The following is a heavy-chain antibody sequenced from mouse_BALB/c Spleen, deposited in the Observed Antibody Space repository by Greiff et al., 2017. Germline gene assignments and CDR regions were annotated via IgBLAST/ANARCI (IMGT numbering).Heavy chain of an antibody. Sequence: QVQLQQSGAELVRPGTSVKISCKASGYTFTNYWLGWVKQRPGHGLEWIGDIYPGGGYTNYNEKFKGKATLTADTSSSTAYMQLSSLTSEDSAVYFCARGYYGSSYHYYAMDYWGQGTSVTVSS. D-gene: IGHD1-1*01. CDR1: GYTFTNYW. CDR3: ARGYYGSSYHYYAMDY. V-gene: IGHV1-63*02. CDR2: IYPGGGYT. J-gene: IGHJ4*01.